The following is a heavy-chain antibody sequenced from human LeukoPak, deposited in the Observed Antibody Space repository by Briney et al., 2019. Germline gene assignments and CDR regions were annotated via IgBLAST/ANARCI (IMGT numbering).Heavy chain of an antibody. D-gene: IGHD3-22*01. CDR1: GFTFSSYS. J-gene: IGHJ4*02. CDR2: ISSSSSYI. CDR3: ARDLYYDSSGYYGGYFDY. V-gene: IGHV3-21*01. Sequence: GGSLRLSCAASGFTFSSYSMNWVRQAPGKGLEWVSPISSSSSYIYYADSVKDRFTISRDNAKNSLYLQMNSLRAEDTAVYYCARDLYYDSSGYYGGYFDYWGQGTLVTVSS.